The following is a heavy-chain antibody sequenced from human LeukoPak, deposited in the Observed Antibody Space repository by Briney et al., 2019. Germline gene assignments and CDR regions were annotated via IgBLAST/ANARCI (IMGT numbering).Heavy chain of an antibody. J-gene: IGHJ4*02. CDR1: GFTFSSYA. Sequence: PGGSLRLSCAASGFTFSSYAMSWVRQAPGKGLEWVSTINNNGGSTSYADSVKGRFTISRDNSKNTLYLQMNSLRAEDTAVYYCAKPVTVSSPFDYWGQGNLVSVSS. CDR3: AKPVTVSSPFDY. V-gene: IGHV3-23*01. CDR2: INNNGGST. D-gene: IGHD3-10*01.